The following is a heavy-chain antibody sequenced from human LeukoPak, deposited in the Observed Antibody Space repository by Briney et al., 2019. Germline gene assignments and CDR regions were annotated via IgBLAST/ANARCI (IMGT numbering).Heavy chain of an antibody. D-gene: IGHD2-2*01. J-gene: IGHJ4*02. CDR2: INPISGGT. V-gene: IGHV1-2*06. Sequence: GASAKVSCKASGYTFTGYYMHWVRQAPGQGLEYMGRINPISGGTVYAQKFQGRVTTTRDTSITTAYMELTRLTSDDTAVYYCARYCSSTSCYSDYWGQGTLVTVSS. CDR3: ARYCSSTSCYSDY. CDR1: GYTFTGYY.